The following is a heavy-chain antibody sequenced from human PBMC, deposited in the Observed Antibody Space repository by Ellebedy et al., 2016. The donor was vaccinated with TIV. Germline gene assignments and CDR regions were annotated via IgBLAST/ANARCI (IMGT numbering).Heavy chain of an antibody. V-gene: IGHV4-34*01. CDR1: GGSFSGYY. CDR3: ARDGTMVRGAGYGMDV. CDR2: INHSGST. Sequence: GSLRLSCAVYGGSFSGYYWGWIRQPPGKGLEWIGEINHSGSTNYNPSLKSRVTISVDTSKNQFSLKLSSVTAADTAVYYCARDGTMVRGAGYGMDVWGQGTTVTVSS. D-gene: IGHD3-10*01. J-gene: IGHJ6*02.